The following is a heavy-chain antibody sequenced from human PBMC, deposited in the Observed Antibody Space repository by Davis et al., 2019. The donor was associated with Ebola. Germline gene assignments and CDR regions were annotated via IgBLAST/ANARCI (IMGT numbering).Heavy chain of an antibody. Sequence: GGSLRLSCVGSGFTFSDYYMNWVRQAPGKGLEWVAVISYDGSNKYYADSVKGRFTISRDNSKNTLYLQMNSLRAEDTAVYYCAKERVTMVRGPIDYWGQGTLVTVSS. V-gene: IGHV3-30*18. CDR3: AKERVTMVRGPIDY. D-gene: IGHD3-10*01. J-gene: IGHJ4*02. CDR2: ISYDGSNK. CDR1: GFTFSDYY.